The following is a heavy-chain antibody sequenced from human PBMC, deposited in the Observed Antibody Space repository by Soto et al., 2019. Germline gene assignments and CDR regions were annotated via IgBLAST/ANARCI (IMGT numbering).Heavy chain of an antibody. V-gene: IGHV3-64*01. CDR2: ISPDGDDT. Sequence: EVQLVESGGDLVQPGGSLRLSCAASGFIFSRCAMHWVRQAPGKGLEFISAISPDGDDTYYGNSVKGRFIISRDNSRNTLYLQMGSLRAEDMAVYYCAARIVADNDYWGQGTLVTVSS. D-gene: IGHD6-6*01. J-gene: IGHJ4*02. CDR3: AARIVADNDY. CDR1: GFIFSRCA.